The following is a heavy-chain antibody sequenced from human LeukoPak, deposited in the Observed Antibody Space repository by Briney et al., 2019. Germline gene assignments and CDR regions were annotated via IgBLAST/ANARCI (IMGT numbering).Heavy chain of an antibody. CDR3: ANEYSKGDV. CDR2: ISGSGTST. Sequence: GGSLRLSCAASGFTFSSYAMHWVRQAPGKGLECVSSISGSGTSTYYADSVKGRFTSSRDNSKNTLYLQMDSLRAEDTAIYYCANEYSKGDVWGQGTTVTVSS. D-gene: IGHD4-11*01. V-gene: IGHV3-23*01. CDR1: GFTFSSYA. J-gene: IGHJ3*01.